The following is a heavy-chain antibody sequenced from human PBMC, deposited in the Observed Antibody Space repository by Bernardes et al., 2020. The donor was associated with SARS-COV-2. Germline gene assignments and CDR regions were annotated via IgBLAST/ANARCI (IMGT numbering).Heavy chain of an antibody. CDR2: ISDSGDNT. CDR1: GFTLSRHA. Sequence: GTLSPPRAVSGFTLSRHAMTWVRPAPGKGLEWVSAISDSGDNTYYADSVKGRFTIPRDNSQNTLYLQMHSLIAEDTAVYYCAKPHHSSWYRTGVDYCGQGTVVTVSS. D-gene: IGHD6-13*01. CDR3: AKPHHSSWYRTGVDY. V-gene: IGHV3-23*01. J-gene: IGHJ4*02.